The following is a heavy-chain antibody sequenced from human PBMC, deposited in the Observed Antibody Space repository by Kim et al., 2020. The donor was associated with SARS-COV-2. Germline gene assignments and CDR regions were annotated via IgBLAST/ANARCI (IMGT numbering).Heavy chain of an antibody. V-gene: IGHV3-30*04. CDR3: ARAVAGTYYYCMDG. CDR2: ISYDGSNK. CDR1: GFTFSSYA. Sequence: GGSLRLSCAVSGFTFSSYAMHWVRQAPGKGLEWVAVISYDGSNKYYADSVKGRFTISRDNSKNTLYLQMNSLRAEDTAVYYCARAVAGTYYYCMDGWGQG. J-gene: IGHJ6*02. D-gene: IGHD6-19*01.